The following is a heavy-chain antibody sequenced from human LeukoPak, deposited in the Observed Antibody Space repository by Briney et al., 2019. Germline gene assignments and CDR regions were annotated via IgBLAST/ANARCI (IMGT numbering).Heavy chain of an antibody. Sequence: PGGSLRLSCAVSGIPFSSYWMDWVRQAPGKGLEWVANITPDGSVINHADSVKGRFSISRDNARNSLFLQMNSLRAEDTAVYYCTSGWSAAFDNWGQGTLVSVSS. CDR1: GIPFSSYW. V-gene: IGHV3-7*01. CDR2: ITPDGSVI. D-gene: IGHD6-19*01. CDR3: TSGWSAAFDN. J-gene: IGHJ4*02.